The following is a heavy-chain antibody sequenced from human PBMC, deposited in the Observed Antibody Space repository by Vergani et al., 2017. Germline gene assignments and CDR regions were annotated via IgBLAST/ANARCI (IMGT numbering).Heavy chain of an antibody. CDR3: ARDRATVVTNWFDP. Sequence: EVQLLESGGDLVQPGGSLRLSCAASGFTFSSSSMHWVRQAPGKGLEWVSYISSSSSTIYYADSVKGRFTISRDNAKNSLYLQMNSLRAEDTAVYYCARDRATVVTNWFDPWGQETLVTVSS. CDR2: ISSSSSTI. D-gene: IGHD4-23*01. CDR1: GFTFSSSS. V-gene: IGHV3-48*01. J-gene: IGHJ5*02.